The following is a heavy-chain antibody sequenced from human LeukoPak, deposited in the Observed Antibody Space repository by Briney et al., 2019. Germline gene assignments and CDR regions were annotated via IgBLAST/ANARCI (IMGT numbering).Heavy chain of an antibody. CDR2: IKQDGSEK. Sequence: GGSLRLSCAASGFTFSSYAMSWVRQAPGKGLEWVANIKQDGSEKYYVDSVKGRFTISRDNAKNSLYLQMNSLRAEDTAVYYCARAGSLGGGAFDIWGQGTMVTVSS. J-gene: IGHJ3*02. D-gene: IGHD1-26*01. CDR3: ARAGSLGGGAFDI. CDR1: GFTFSSYA. V-gene: IGHV3-7*01.